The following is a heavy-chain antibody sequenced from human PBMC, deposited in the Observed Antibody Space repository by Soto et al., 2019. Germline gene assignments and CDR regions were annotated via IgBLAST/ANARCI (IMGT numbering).Heavy chain of an antibody. D-gene: IGHD3-22*01. J-gene: IGHJ3*02. V-gene: IGHV4-30-2*01. CDR3: ARVGNLLGPICDSSGYYIAFDI. CDR2: IYHSGST. CDR1: GGSISSGGYS. Sequence: SETLSLTCAVSGGSISSGGYSWSWIRQPPGKGLEWIGYIYHSGSTYYNPSLKSRVTISVDRSKNQFSLKLSSVTAADTAVYYCARVGNLLGPICDSSGYYIAFDIWGQGTMVTVSS.